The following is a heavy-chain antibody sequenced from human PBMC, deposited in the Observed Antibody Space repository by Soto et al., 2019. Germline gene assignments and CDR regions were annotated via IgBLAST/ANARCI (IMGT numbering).Heavy chain of an antibody. CDR1: GFTFSSYG. CDR2: IWDDESNK. Sequence: QVQLVESGGGVVQPGRSLRLSCAASGFTFSSYGMHWVRQAPGKWLEWVAVIWDDESNKYYAESVKGRFTISRDTSNNTLHLQMHILRAEDTAVYYCARAFGSNCSGGRCYFGYGGQVTLVNVSS. D-gene: IGHD2-15*01. CDR3: ARAFGSNCSGGRCYFGY. V-gene: IGHV3-33*01. J-gene: IGHJ4*02.